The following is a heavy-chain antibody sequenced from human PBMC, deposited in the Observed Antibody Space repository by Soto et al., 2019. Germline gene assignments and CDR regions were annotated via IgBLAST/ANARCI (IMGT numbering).Heavy chain of an antibody. CDR1: GFTFSSYA. Sequence: GGSLRLSCAASGFTFSSYAMHWVRQAPGKGLEWVAVISYDGSNKYYADSVKGRFTISRDNSKNTLYLQMNSLRAEDTAVYYCARDHGATIFGVVIWSNYGMDVWGQGTTVTVSS. CDR3: ARDHGATIFGVVIWSNYGMDV. J-gene: IGHJ6*02. CDR2: ISYDGSNK. D-gene: IGHD3-3*01. V-gene: IGHV3-30-3*01.